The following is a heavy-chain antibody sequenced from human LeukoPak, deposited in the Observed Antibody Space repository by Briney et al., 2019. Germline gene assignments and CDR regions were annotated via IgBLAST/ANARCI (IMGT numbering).Heavy chain of an antibody. Sequence: ASVKVSCKASGYTFTSYAMNWVRQAPGQGLEWMGWINTNTGNPTYAQGFTGRFAFSLDTSVSTAYLQISSLKAEDTAVYYCARKRLAAAGNWFDPWGQGTLVTVSS. CDR3: ARKRLAAAGNWFDP. J-gene: IGHJ5*02. D-gene: IGHD6-13*01. CDR1: GYTFTSYA. V-gene: IGHV7-4-1*02. CDR2: INTNTGNP.